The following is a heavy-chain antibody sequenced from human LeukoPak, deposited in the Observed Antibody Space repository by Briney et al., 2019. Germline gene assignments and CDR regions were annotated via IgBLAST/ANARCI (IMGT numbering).Heavy chain of an antibody. D-gene: IGHD5-12*01. J-gene: IGHJ4*02. CDR3: AKVRRWLREFDY. CDR2: IYSGGST. CDR1: GFTVSSNY. Sequence: GGSLRLSCAASGFTVSSNYMSWVRQAPGKGLEWVSVIYSGGSTYYADSVKGRFTISRDNSKNTLYLQMNSLRAEDTAVYYCAKVRRWLREFDYWGQRTLVTFSS. V-gene: IGHV3-53*01.